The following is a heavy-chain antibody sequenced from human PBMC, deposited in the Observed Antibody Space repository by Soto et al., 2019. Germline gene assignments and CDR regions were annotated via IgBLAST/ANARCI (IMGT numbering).Heavy chain of an antibody. D-gene: IGHD2-2*01. CDR3: ARHRVVPAAAYYYYYGMYV. J-gene: IGHJ6*02. V-gene: IGHV4-59*01. CDR1: GGSISSYY. Sequence: SETLSLTCTVSGGSISSYYWSWIRQPPGKGLEWIGYIYYSGSTNYNPSLKSRVTISVDTSKNQFSLKLSSVTAADTAVYYCARHRVVPAAAYYYYYGMYVWGQGTTITVS. CDR2: IYYSGST.